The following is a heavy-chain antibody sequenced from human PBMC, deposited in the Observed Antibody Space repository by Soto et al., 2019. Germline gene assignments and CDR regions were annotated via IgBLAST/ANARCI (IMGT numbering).Heavy chain of an antibody. CDR1: GGSISSSSYY. CDR2: IYYSGST. Sequence: SETLSLTCTVSGGSISSSSYYWGWIRQPPGKGLEWIGSIYYSGSTYYNPSLKSRVTISVDTSKNQFSLKLSSVTAADTAVYYCARRIAAAGLFDPWGQGTLVTVSS. D-gene: IGHD6-13*01. V-gene: IGHV4-39*01. CDR3: ARRIAAAGLFDP. J-gene: IGHJ5*02.